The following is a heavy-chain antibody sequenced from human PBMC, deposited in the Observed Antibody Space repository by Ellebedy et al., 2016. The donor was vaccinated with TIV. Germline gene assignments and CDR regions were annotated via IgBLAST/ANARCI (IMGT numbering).Heavy chain of an antibody. D-gene: IGHD6-19*01. CDR2: IYYSGST. Sequence: SETLSLTCAVYGGSFSGYYWSWIRQPPGKGLEWIGYIYYSGSTNYNPSFKSRVTISVDTSKNQFSLKLSSVTAADTAVYYCARLYRGWRAFDYWGQGTLVTVSS. CDR3: ARLYRGWRAFDY. J-gene: IGHJ4*02. CDR1: GGSFSGYY. V-gene: IGHV4-59*08.